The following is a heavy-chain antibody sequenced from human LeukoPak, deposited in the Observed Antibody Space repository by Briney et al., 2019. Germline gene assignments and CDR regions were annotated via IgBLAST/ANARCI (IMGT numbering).Heavy chain of an antibody. V-gene: IGHV4-4*07. CDR3: ASFVAAAGILDY. Sequence: SETLSLTCTVSGGSISSYYWSWIRQPAGKGLEWIGRIYTSGSTNYNPSLKSRVTISVDTSKNQFSLKLSSVTAADTAVYYCASFVAAAGILDYWGQGTLVTVSS. D-gene: IGHD6-13*01. CDR1: GGSISSYY. CDR2: IYTSGST. J-gene: IGHJ4*02.